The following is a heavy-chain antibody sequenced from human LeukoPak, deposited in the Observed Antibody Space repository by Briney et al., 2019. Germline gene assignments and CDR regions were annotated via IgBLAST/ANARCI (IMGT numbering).Heavy chain of an antibody. J-gene: IGHJ4*02. CDR2: ISYDGSNK. CDR1: GFTFSSYA. Sequence: PGRSLRLSCAASGFTFSSYAMHWVRQAPGKGLEWVAVISYDGSNKYYADSVKGRFTISRDNSKNTLYLQMNSLRAEDTAVYYCARELESRNFDYWGQGTLVTVSS. D-gene: IGHD5-24*01. V-gene: IGHV3-30-3*01. CDR3: ARELESRNFDY.